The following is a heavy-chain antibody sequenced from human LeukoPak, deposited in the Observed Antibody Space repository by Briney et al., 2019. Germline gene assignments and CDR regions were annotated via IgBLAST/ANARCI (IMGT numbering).Heavy chain of an antibody. Sequence: GGSLRLSCAASGFTFSSYAMHWVRQAPGKGLGWVAVISYDGSNKYYADSVKGRFTISRDNSKNTLYLQMNSLRAEDTAVYYCARDLDSGSYFNIVPDYWGQGTLVTVSS. CDR2: ISYDGSNK. J-gene: IGHJ4*02. CDR1: GFTFSSYA. CDR3: ARDLDSGSYFNIVPDY. D-gene: IGHD1-26*01. V-gene: IGHV3-30-3*01.